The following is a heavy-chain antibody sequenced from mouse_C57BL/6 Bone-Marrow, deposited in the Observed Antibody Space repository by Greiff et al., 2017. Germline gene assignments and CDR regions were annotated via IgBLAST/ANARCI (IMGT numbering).Heavy chain of an antibody. Sequence: QVQLQQPGAELVKPGASVKMSCKASGYTFTSYWITWVKQRPGQGLEWIGDIYPGSGSTNYNEKFKSKATLTVDTSSSTAYMQLSSLTSEDSAVYYCARFPNYYGSNPNWYFDVWGTGTTVTVSS. CDR2: IYPGSGST. V-gene: IGHV1-55*01. CDR3: ARFPNYYGSNPNWYFDV. CDR1: GYTFTSYW. J-gene: IGHJ1*03. D-gene: IGHD1-1*01.